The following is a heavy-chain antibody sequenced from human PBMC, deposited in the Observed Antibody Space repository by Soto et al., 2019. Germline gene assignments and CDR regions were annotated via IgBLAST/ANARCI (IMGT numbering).Heavy chain of an antibody. CDR2: INSDGSST. CDR1: GFTFSSYW. CDR3: ARDYYDSSGYPGQTIAY. J-gene: IGHJ4*02. D-gene: IGHD3-22*01. Sequence: GGSLRLSCAGSGFTFSSYWMHWVRQAPGKGLVWVSRINSDGSSTSYADSVKGRFTISRDNAKNTLYLQMNSLRAEDTAVYYCARDYYDSSGYPGQTIAYWGQGTLVTVSS. V-gene: IGHV3-74*01.